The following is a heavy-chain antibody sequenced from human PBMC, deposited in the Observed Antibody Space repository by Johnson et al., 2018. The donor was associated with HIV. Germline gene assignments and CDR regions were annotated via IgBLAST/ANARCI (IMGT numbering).Heavy chain of an antibody. CDR3: AKDTGRVVAPPDAFDI. Sequence: VQLVESGGGVVQPGRSLRLSCAASGFTFDDYAMHWVRQAPGKGLEWVSGISWNSGSIGYADSVKGRFTISRDNAKNSLYLQMNSLRAEDTALYYCAKDTGRVVAPPDAFDIWGQGTMVTVSS. J-gene: IGHJ3*02. CDR1: GFTFDDYA. V-gene: IGHV3-9*01. CDR2: ISWNSGSI. D-gene: IGHD3-22*01.